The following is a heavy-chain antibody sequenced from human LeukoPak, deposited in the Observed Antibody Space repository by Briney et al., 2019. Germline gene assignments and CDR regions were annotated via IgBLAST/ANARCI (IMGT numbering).Heavy chain of an antibody. CDR2: IWYDESNK. J-gene: IGHJ4*02. V-gene: IGHV3-33*01. CDR1: GFTFSNYG. CDR3: ARGNGGNSGDFDY. D-gene: IGHD4-23*01. Sequence: QPGRSLRLSCAASGFTFSNYGMHWVRQAPGKGLEWVAVIWYDESNKYYADSVKGRSIISRDNSRNTLFLQMNSLRAEDTALYYCARGNGGNSGDFDYWGQGTLVTVSS.